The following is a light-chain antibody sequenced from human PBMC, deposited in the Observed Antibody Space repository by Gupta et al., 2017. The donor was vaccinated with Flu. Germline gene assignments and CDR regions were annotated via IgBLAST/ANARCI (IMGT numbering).Light chain of an antibody. Sequence: DIQMTQSPSSLSASVGDRVTITCRASQSISSYLNWYQQKPGKAPKLLIYAASSLQSGVPSRFSGRGSGTDFTLTISRLQPEDFATYYCQQSDSTPWTSGQGTKVEIK. CDR1: QSISSY. CDR2: AAS. J-gene: IGKJ1*01. CDR3: QQSDSTPWT. V-gene: IGKV1-39*01.